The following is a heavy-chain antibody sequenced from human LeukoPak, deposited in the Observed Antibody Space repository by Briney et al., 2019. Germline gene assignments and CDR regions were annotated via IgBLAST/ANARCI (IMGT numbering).Heavy chain of an antibody. D-gene: IGHD1-26*01. CDR3: ARAGGTYYGIAFDI. CDR2: IKQDGSEK. Sequence: GGSLRLSCAASGFTFSSYWMSWVRQAPGKGLEWVANIKQDGSEKYYVDSVKGRFTISRDNAKDSLYLQMNSLRAEDTAVYYCARAGGTYYGIAFDIWGQGTMVTVSS. J-gene: IGHJ3*02. CDR1: GFTFSSYW. V-gene: IGHV3-7*01.